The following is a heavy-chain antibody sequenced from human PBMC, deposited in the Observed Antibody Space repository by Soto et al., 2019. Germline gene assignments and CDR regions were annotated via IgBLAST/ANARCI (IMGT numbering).Heavy chain of an antibody. J-gene: IGHJ4*02. D-gene: IGHD5-12*01. V-gene: IGHV4-59*01. CDR2: IYYSGST. Sequence: QVQLQESGPGLVKPSETLSLTCTVSGASISGFYWSWIRQPPGKGLEWIGYIYYSGSTNYNPSLNSGVTISVDTPKNQFFLKLSSVTAADTAVYYCARGNGYNIYWGQGTLVTVSS. CDR3: ARGNGYNIY. CDR1: GASISGFY.